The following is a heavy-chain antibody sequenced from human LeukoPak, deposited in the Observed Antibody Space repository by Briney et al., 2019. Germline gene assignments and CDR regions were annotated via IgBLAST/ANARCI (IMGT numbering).Heavy chain of an antibody. CDR1: GGSFSGYY. V-gene: IGHV4-34*01. D-gene: IGHD6-13*01. CDR2: LNHSGST. CDR3: ARGVYIAAAQYGF. J-gene: IGHJ4*02. Sequence: PSETLSLTCAVYGGSFSGYYWSWIRQPPGKGLEWIGELNHSGSTNYNPSLKSRVTISVDTSKNQFSLKLSSVTAADTAVYYCARGVYIAAAQYGFWGQGTLVTVSS.